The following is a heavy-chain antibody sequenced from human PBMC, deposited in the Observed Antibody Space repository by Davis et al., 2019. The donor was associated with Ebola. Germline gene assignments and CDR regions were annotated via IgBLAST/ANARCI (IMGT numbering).Heavy chain of an antibody. Sequence: SVKVSCKASGGTFSSYAISWVRQAPGQGLEWMGGIIPIFGTANYAQKFQGRVTVTADTSISTAYMELSSLRSEDTAVYYCARDPYCSSTSCYSGADAFDIWGQGTMVTVSS. CDR1: GGTFSSYA. J-gene: IGHJ3*02. CDR2: IIPIFGTA. D-gene: IGHD2-2*02. CDR3: ARDPYCSSTSCYSGADAFDI. V-gene: IGHV1-69*06.